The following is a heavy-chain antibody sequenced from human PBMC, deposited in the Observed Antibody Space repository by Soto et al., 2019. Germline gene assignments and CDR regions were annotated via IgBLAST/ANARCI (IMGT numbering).Heavy chain of an antibody. D-gene: IGHD1-26*01. CDR2: ISYSCTT. J-gene: IGHJ4*02. Sequence: SETLSLTCKVSGDSVSSGRDFWSWIRQHPGMALEWIGYISYSCTTYYTPSLRSRVSISIDTSQNQFSLRLDSVTAADTAVYYCARGRPMLSSKPFFDYWAREPGSPSPQ. CDR1: GDSVSSGRDF. CDR3: ARGRPMLSSKPFFDY. V-gene: IGHV4-31*03.